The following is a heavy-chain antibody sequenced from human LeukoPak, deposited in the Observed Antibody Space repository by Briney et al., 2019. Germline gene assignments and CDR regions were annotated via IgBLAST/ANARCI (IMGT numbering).Heavy chain of an antibody. CDR3: ARAYGSGSSYHPDY. J-gene: IGHJ4*02. CDR1: GYTFTAYY. D-gene: IGHD3-10*01. V-gene: IGHV1-2*02. CDR2: INPNSGGT. Sequence: GASVKVSCKASGYTFTAYYMHWVRQAPGQGLEWMGWINPNSGGTNSSQKFQDRVTLTRDTSISTAYMEPGSLRSDDTAIYYCARAYGSGSSYHPDYWGQGTLVTVSS.